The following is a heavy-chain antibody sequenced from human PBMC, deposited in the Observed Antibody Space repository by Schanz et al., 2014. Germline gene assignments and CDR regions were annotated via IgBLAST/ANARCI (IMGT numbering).Heavy chain of an antibody. CDR2: ISTDGTNT. V-gene: IGHV3-30*04. CDR1: GFTFRGHA. D-gene: IGHD2-8*02. J-gene: IGHJ3*01. Sequence: QVQLEESGGGVVQPGGSLRLSCAASGFTFRGHAMHWVRQAPGKGLEKVAAISTDGTNTYYAASVRGRFTISRDNSKNTVYLQMDSLRSEDTAVYYCTRDRGALVTHNDALNLWGQGTMVSVSS. CDR3: TRDRGALVTHNDALNL.